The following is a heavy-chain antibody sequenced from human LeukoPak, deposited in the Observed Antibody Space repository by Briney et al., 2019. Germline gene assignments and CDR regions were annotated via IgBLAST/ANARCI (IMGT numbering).Heavy chain of an antibody. V-gene: IGHV4-39*07. J-gene: IGHJ6*03. D-gene: IGHD6-19*01. CDR1: GGSISSSSYY. CDR2: IYYSGST. Sequence: SETLSLTCTVSGGSISSSSYYWGWIRQPPGKGLEWIGSIYYSGSTYYNPSLKSRVTISVDTSKNQFSLKLSSVTAADTAVYCCARVAGDRIYYYYYYMDVWGKGTTVTVSS. CDR3: ARVAGDRIYYYYYYMDV.